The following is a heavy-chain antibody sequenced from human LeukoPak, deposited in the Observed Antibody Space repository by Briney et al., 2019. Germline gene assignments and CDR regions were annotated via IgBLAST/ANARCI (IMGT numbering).Heavy chain of an antibody. J-gene: IGHJ4*02. CDR1: GGSISSLY. CDR2: IYYTGSN. D-gene: IGHD6-6*01. V-gene: IGHV4-59*08. Sequence: SETLSLTCSVSGGSISSLYWSWIRQPPGKGLEWIGYIYYTGSNNYNPSLKSRVTMFVDMSKNQFSLRLSSVTAADTAVYYCVRHRAYSSSSPFDYWGQGTLVTVSS. CDR3: VRHRAYSSSSPFDY.